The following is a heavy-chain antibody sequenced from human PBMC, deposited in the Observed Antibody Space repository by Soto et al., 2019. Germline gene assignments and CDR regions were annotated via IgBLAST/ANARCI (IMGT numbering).Heavy chain of an antibody. CDR3: ARPRDLNCSGGSCYPPNNYAFDI. CDR1: GGTFSSYT. V-gene: IGHV1-69*02. Sequence: GASVKVSCKASGGTFSSYTTSWMRQAPGQGLEWMGRIIPILAIANYAQKFQGRVTITADKSTSTAYMELSSLRSEDTAVYYCARPRDLNCSGGSCYPPNNYAFDIWGQGTMVTVSS. D-gene: IGHD2-15*01. CDR2: IIPILAIA. J-gene: IGHJ3*02.